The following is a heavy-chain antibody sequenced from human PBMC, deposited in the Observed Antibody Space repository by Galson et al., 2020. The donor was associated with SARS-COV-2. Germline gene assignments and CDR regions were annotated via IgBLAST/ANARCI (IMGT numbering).Heavy chain of an antibody. D-gene: IGHD1-26*01. CDR3: AKDLWELLLYYYYGMDV. CDR2: ISYDGSNK. Sequence: GGSLRLSCAASGFTFSSYGMHWVRQAPGKGLEWVAVISYDGSNKYYADSVKGRFTISRDNSKNTLYLQMNSLRAEDTAVYYCAKDLWELLLYYYYGMDVWGQGTTVTVSS. V-gene: IGHV3-30*18. J-gene: IGHJ6*02. CDR1: GFTFSSYG.